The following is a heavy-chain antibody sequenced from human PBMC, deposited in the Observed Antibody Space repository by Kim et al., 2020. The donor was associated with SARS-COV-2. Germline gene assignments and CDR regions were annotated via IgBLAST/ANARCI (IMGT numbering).Heavy chain of an antibody. CDR1: GFTVNNNY. CDR3: ARELTLWSGYSTTHYGMDV. V-gene: IGHV3-66*01. CDR2: IYSGGST. D-gene: IGHD3-3*01. J-gene: IGHJ6*02. Sequence: GGSLRLSCAVSGFTVNNNYMNWARQAPGKGLEWVSIIYSGGSTYYADSVKGRFTISRDNSKNTLYLQMNSLRAEDTAVYYCARELTLWSGYSTTHYGMDVWGQGTTVTVSS.